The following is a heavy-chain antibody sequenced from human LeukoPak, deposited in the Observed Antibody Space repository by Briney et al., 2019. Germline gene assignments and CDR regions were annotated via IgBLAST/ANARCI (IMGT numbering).Heavy chain of an antibody. D-gene: IGHD4-23*01. Sequence: ASVKVSCKASGYTFTSYGISWMRQAPGQGLEWMGWISAYNGNTNYAQKLQGRVTMTTDTSTSTAYMELRSLRSDDTAVYYCARGPFAARPPDDALVVTHFDYWGQGTLVTVSS. CDR3: ARGPFAARPPDDALVVTHFDY. V-gene: IGHV1-18*01. J-gene: IGHJ4*02. CDR1: GYTFTSYG. CDR2: ISAYNGNT.